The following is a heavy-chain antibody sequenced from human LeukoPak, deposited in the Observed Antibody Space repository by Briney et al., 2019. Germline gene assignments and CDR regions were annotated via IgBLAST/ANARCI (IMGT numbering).Heavy chain of an antibody. V-gene: IGHV3-21*04. D-gene: IGHD6-19*01. CDR1: GFTFSDYN. CDR3: ARDGGSGWHGGFDY. CDR2: ISRSSYYI. J-gene: IGHJ4*02. Sequence: GGSLRLSCAASGFTFSDYNMNWVRQAPGKGLEWVSSISRSSYYIYYADSVKGRFTISRDNAKNSLYLQMNSLRAEDTAVYYCARDGGSGWHGGFDYWGQGTLVTVSS.